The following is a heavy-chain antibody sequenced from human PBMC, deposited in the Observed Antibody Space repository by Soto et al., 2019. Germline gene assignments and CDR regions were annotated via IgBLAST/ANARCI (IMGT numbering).Heavy chain of an antibody. CDR3: VRSPLIRGVVRGLDV. V-gene: IGHV1-69*06. D-gene: IGHD3-10*01. CDR2: IIPFSGTT. Sequence: QVQLVQSGAEVRKPGSPVKVSCGTSGNTFINYAISWVRQAPGQGLEWMGGIIPFSGTTSYTQNFQGGVTFSADIAMTTVYMELSSLKPRDTAVYYCVRSPLIRGVVRGLDVWGQGTTITVSS. CDR1: GNTFINYA. J-gene: IGHJ6*02.